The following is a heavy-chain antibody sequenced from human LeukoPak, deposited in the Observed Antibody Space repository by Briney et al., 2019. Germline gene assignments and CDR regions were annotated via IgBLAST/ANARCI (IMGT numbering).Heavy chain of an antibody. CDR1: GFTFDGYA. J-gene: IGHJ6*04. V-gene: IGHV3-9*01. D-gene: IGHD3-10*02. Sequence: GGSLRLSCAASGFTFDGYAMHWVRHAPGKGLEWASGISWNSGSIGYADSVKGRFTISRDNAKNSLYLQMNSLRAEDTAVYYCAELGITMIGGVWGKGTTVTISS. CDR2: ISWNSGSI. CDR3: AELGITMIGGV.